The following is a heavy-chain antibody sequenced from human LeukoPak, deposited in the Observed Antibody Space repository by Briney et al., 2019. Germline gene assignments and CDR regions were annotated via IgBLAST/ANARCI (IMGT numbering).Heavy chain of an antibody. V-gene: IGHV4-30-4*01. CDR3: ARDNYDSSGYYEHALDL. J-gene: IGHJ3*01. CDR1: GGSISSGDYY. Sequence: SETLSLTCTVSGGSISSGDYYWTWIRQPPGKGLEWIAYIYYAGSTYYNPSLKSRVTISVDTSKNQFSLKMTSLTAADTAVYYCARDNYDSSGYYEHALDLWGQGTMVTVSS. D-gene: IGHD3-22*01. CDR2: IYYAGST.